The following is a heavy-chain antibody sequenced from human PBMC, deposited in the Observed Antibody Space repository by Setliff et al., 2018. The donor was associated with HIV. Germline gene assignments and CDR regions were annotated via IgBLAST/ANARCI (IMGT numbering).Heavy chain of an antibody. CDR1: GNSISSSSHY. Sequence: KPSETLSLTCSVSGNSISSSSHYWGWIRQPPGKGLEWIGSVYHSGSTHYNPSLKSRVTISVDTSKNQFSLKLTSVTAADTAVYYCARHGIVVMIAIPNWFDPWGQGTLVTVSS. CDR2: VYHSGST. J-gene: IGHJ5*02. V-gene: IGHV4-39*01. D-gene: IGHD2-21*01. CDR3: ARHGIVVMIAIPNWFDP.